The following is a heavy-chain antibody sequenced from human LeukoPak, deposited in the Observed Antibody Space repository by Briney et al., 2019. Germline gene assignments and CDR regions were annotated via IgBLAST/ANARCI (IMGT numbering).Heavy chain of an antibody. CDR1: GFTFSSYS. D-gene: IGHD3-10*01. V-gene: IGHV3-23*01. CDR3: AKDRYYYGSGSPLDWFDP. Sequence: GGSLRLSCAASGFTFSSYSMSWVRQAPGKGREWVSAISGSGGSTYYADSVKGRFTISRDNAKSTLYLQMTSLGAEDAAVYYCAKDRYYYGSGSPLDWFDPWGQGTLVTVSS. J-gene: IGHJ5*02. CDR2: ISGSGGST.